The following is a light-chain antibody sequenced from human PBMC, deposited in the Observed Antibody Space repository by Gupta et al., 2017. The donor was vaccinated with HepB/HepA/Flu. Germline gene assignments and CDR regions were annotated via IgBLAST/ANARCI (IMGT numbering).Light chain of an antibody. V-gene: IGKV1-39*01. CDR3: QQSYSVPLT. Sequence: DIQMTQSPSSLSASVGDRVTITCRASQSISTYLNWYQQRPGKAPRLLIYTASSLQSGVPSTFSGSGSGTDFTLTISSLQPEDFATYYCQQSYSVPLTFGQGTRLDIK. CDR1: QSISTY. J-gene: IGKJ5*01. CDR2: TAS.